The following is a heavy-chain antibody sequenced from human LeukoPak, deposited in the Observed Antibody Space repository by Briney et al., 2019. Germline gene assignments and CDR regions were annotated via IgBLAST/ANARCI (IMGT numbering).Heavy chain of an antibody. CDR2: ISDSGGST. D-gene: IGHD4-17*01. CDR3: AKDRTPSDYGDYVFDY. J-gene: IGHJ4*02. Sequence: GGSLRLSCAASGFTFSNYAMNWVRQAPGKGLEWVSAISDSGGSTYYADSVKGRFTISRDNSKNTLYLQMNSLRAEDTAVYYCAKDRTPSDYGDYVFDYWGQGTLVTVSS. CDR1: GFTFSNYA. V-gene: IGHV3-23*01.